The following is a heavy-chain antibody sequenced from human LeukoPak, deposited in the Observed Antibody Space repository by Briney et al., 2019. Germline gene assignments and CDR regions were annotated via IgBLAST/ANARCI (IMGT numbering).Heavy chain of an antibody. CDR1: GFTFSSYA. Sequence: PGGSLRLSCAASGFTFSSYAMSWVRQAPGKGLEWVSAISGSGGSTYYADSVKGRFTISRDNSKNTLYLQMNSLRAEDTAVYYCAKDREWYSSSWYLWYFDLWGRGTLVTVSS. V-gene: IGHV3-23*01. CDR3: AKDREWYSSSWYLWYFDL. D-gene: IGHD6-13*01. CDR2: ISGSGGST. J-gene: IGHJ2*01.